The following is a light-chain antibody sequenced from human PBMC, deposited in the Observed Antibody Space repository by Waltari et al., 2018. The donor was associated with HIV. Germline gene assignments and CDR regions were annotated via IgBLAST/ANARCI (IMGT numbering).Light chain of an antibody. Sequence: QSVLTQPPSASGTPGQRVTISCSGSNSNIGSNPVKWYQHLPGSAPKVIIYSNDYRPSGVPDRFSGSKSGTSASLAISGVQSGDEADYYCASWDDSLNGYVLGTGTKVTVL. CDR3: ASWDDSLNGYV. CDR2: SND. J-gene: IGLJ1*01. CDR1: NSNIGSNP. V-gene: IGLV1-44*01.